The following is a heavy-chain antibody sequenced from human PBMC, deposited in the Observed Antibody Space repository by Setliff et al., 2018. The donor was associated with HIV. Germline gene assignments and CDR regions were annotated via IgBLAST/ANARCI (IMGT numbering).Heavy chain of an antibody. CDR3: ARRALQDSTITILNWFDS. J-gene: IGHJ5*01. D-gene: IGHD3-3*01. Sequence: PSETLSLTCTVSGDSISRYSWNWIRQPPGKGLEWIGYVYSNGETNYNPSLKSRVTMSTDTSKNQFSLNLKSATAADTAFYFCARRALQDSTITILNWFDSWGQGILVTVSS. CDR2: VYSNGET. CDR1: GDSISRYS. V-gene: IGHV4-4*09.